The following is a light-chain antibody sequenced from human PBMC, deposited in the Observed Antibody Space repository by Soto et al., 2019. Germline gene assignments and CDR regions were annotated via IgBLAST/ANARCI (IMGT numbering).Light chain of an antibody. V-gene: IGKV3-15*01. J-gene: IGKJ3*01. CDR3: QQYNNWPPIT. Sequence: EIVMTQSPATLSVSPGERATLSCRASQSVSGNLAWYQQKPGQAPRLLIYAASTRATGIPARFSGSGSGTDFTLTISSLQSEDFLVYYCQQYNNWPPITFGPGTKVDIK. CDR2: AAS. CDR1: QSVSGN.